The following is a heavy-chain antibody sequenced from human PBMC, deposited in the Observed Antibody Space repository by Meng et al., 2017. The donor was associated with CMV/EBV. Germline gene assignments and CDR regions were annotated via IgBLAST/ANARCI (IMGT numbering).Heavy chain of an antibody. V-gene: IGHV1-8*01. Sequence: KASGYPFTSYDITWGGQATGQGLEWRGWMTPNSGNTGYPQKFQGRVTMTRNTSISTAYMELSSLRSEDTAVYSCASLPVFGDYVRDYWGQGTLVTVSS. CDR3: ASLPVFGDYVRDY. J-gene: IGHJ4*02. D-gene: IGHD4-17*01. CDR1: GYPFTSYD. CDR2: MTPNSGNT.